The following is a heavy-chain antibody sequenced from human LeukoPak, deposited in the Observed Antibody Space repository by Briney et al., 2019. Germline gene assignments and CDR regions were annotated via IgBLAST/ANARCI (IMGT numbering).Heavy chain of an antibody. J-gene: IGHJ4*02. CDR2: IWYGGSNK. CDR1: GFTFSSYG. Sequence: GGSLRLSCAASGFTFSSYGMHWVRQAPGKGLEWGAVIWYGGSNKYYADSVKGRFTISRDNSKNTLYLQMNSLRAEDTAVYSCATASYCSGGSCYLLIDYWGQGTLVTVSS. V-gene: IGHV3-33*01. D-gene: IGHD2-15*01. CDR3: ATASYCSGGSCYLLIDY.